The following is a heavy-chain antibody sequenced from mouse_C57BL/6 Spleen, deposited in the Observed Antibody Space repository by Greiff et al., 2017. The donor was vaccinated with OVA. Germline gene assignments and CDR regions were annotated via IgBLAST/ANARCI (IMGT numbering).Heavy chain of an antibody. V-gene: IGHV1-55*01. CDR3: ARAYDCGGDYYFDY. CDR1: GYTFTSYW. D-gene: IGHD2-4*01. J-gene: IGHJ2*01. CDR2: IYPGSGST. Sequence: QVQLQQSGAELVKPGASVKMSCKASGYTFTSYWITWVKQRPGQGLEWIGDIYPGSGSTNYNEKFKSKATLTVDTSSSTAYMQLSSLTSEDSAVYYGARAYDCGGDYYFDYWGKGTTLTVSS.